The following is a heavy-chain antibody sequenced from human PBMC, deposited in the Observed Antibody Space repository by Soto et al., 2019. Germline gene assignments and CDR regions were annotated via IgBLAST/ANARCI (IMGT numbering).Heavy chain of an antibody. CDR1: GYTFTSYD. J-gene: IGHJ4*02. D-gene: IGHD6-19*01. Sequence: QVQLVQSGAEVKKPGASVKVSCKASGYTFTSYDINWVRQATGQGLEWMGWMNPNSGNTVYAQEFQGRVTMTRNSSVSTAYMELSSLRSEDTAVYYCARERSSGWYVDYWGQGTVVTVSS. V-gene: IGHV1-8*01. CDR2: MNPNSGNT. CDR3: ARERSSGWYVDY.